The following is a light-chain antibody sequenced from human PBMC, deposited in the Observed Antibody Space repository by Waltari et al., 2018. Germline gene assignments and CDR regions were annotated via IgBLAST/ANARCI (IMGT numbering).Light chain of an antibody. Sequence: DFVMTQFPDSLAVSLGERATINCKSNQSVLYSSNHRNFLAWYQQKAGQPPKLLIYWAFIRGSGVPVRFSGSGSGTDFTLTISSLQAEDVAVYYCQQYYSIPYTFGQGTKLEIK. CDR3: QQYYSIPYT. J-gene: IGKJ2*01. CDR2: WAF. CDR1: QSVLYSSNHRNF. V-gene: IGKV4-1*01.